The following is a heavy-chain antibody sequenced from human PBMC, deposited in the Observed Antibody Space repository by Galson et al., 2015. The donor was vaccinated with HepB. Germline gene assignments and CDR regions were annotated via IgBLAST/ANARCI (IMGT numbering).Heavy chain of an antibody. CDR1: GFTVSSNY. CDR3: ARDPYCGGDCYNAFDI. V-gene: IGHV3-53*01. Sequence: SLRLSCAASGFTVSSNYMSWVRQAPGKGLEWVSVIYSGGSTYYADSVKGRFTISRDNSKNTLYLQMNSLRAEDTAVYYCARDPYCGGDCYNAFDIWGQGTMVTVSS. CDR2: IYSGGST. J-gene: IGHJ3*02. D-gene: IGHD2-21*01.